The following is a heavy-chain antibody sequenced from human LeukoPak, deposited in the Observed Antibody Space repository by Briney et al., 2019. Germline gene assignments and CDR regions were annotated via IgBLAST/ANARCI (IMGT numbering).Heavy chain of an antibody. Sequence: GGSLRLSCAASGFTFSSYAMHWVRQAPGKGLEWVAVISYDGSNKYYADSVKGRFTISRDNAKNSLYLQMNSLRAEDTAVYYCARVQYSSSWFEPDYYYYYGMDVWGQGTTVTVSS. D-gene: IGHD6-13*01. J-gene: IGHJ6*02. CDR2: ISYDGSNK. CDR3: ARVQYSSSWFEPDYYYYYGMDV. CDR1: GFTFSSYA. V-gene: IGHV3-30-3*01.